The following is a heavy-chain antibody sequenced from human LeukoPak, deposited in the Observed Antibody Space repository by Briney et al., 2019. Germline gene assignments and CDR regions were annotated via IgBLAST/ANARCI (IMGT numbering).Heavy chain of an antibody. Sequence: GGSLRLSCAVSGITLSNYGMSWVRQAPGKGLEWVAGISDSSGRTNYADSVKGRFTISRDNPKNTLYLQMNSLRAEDTAVYLCAKRGVVIRVILVGFHKEAYYFDSWGQGALVTVSS. CDR1: GITLSNYG. D-gene: IGHD3-22*01. CDR2: ISDSSGRT. CDR3: AKRGVVIRVILVGFHKEAYYFDS. J-gene: IGHJ4*02. V-gene: IGHV3-23*01.